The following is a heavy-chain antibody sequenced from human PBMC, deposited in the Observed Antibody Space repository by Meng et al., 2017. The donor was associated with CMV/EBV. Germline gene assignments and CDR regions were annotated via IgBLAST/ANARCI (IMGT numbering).Heavy chain of an antibody. V-gene: IGHV4-30-4*08. Sequence: QLHASGPGLGKPSHTLSLTCTVSGGSISSGDYYCSWIRQPPGKGLEWIGYIYYSGSTYYNPSLKSRVTISVDTSKNQFSLKLSSVTAADTAVYYCARVGRTSCYDYWGQGTLVTVSS. CDR2: IYYSGST. CDR3: ARVGRTSCYDY. D-gene: IGHD2-2*01. J-gene: IGHJ4*02. CDR1: GGSISSGDYY.